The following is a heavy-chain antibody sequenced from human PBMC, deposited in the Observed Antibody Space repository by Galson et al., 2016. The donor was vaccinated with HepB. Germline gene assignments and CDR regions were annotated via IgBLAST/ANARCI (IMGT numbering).Heavy chain of an antibody. J-gene: IGHJ5*02. CDR1: GFSFTSHA. Sequence: SLRLSCAASGFSFTSHAMHWVRQAPGKGLEYISAISINGGSTYYAYSVEGRFTISRDNSKNTLYLQMGSLRGEDTAIYYCVRDVGGSGSSWGQGTLVTVSS. V-gene: IGHV3-64*01. CDR3: VRDVGGSGSS. CDR2: ISINGGST. D-gene: IGHD6-25*01.